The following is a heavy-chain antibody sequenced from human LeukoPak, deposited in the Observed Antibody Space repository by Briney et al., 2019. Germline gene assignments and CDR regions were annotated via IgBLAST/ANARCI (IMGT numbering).Heavy chain of an antibody. J-gene: IGHJ4*02. CDR3: AKEAPGVVRGITAAPDY. CDR2: ISGSGGST. V-gene: IGHV3-23*01. D-gene: IGHD3-10*01. Sequence: GGSLRLSCAASGFTFSSYAMSWVRQAPGKGLEWVSAISGSGGSTHYADSVKGRFTISRDNSKNTLYLQMNSLRAEDTAVYYCAKEAPGVVRGITAAPDYWGQGTLVTVSS. CDR1: GFTFSSYA.